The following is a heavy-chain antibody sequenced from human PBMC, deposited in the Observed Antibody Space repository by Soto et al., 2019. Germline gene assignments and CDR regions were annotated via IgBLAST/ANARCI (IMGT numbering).Heavy chain of an antibody. V-gene: IGHV3-48*04. CDR1: GFTFSSYA. D-gene: IGHD5-18*01. Sequence: GGSLRLSCAASGFTFSSYAMSWVRQAPGKGLEWVSYISSSSSTIYYADSVKGRFTISRDNAKNSLYLQMNSLRAEDTAVYYCARGALDTAMVSAFDIWGQGTMVTVSS. CDR2: ISSSSSTI. CDR3: ARGALDTAMVSAFDI. J-gene: IGHJ3*02.